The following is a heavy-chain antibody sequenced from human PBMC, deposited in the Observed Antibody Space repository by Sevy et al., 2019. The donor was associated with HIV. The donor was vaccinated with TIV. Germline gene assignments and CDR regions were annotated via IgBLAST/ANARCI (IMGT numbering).Heavy chain of an antibody. CDR3: SGYSSGLDY. V-gene: IGHV3-7*01. D-gene: IGHD6-19*01. CDR1: GFTFSSYW. CDR2: IKQDGSEK. Sequence: GGFLRLSCAASGFTFSSYWMSWVRQAPGKGLEWVANIKQDGSEKYYVDSVKGRFTISRDNAKNSLYLQMNSLRAEDTAVHYCSGYSSGLDYWGQGILVTVSS. J-gene: IGHJ4*02.